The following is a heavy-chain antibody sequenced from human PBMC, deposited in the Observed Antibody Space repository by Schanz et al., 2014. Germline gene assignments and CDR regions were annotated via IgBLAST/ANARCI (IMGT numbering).Heavy chain of an antibody. CDR3: ARRASCSRIGCPFDS. Sequence: QVQLVESGGGVVQFGRSLRLSCVASGFTFSSYGMHWVRQAPGKGLEWVAVIWNNGVTKYYADSVRGRFTISRDRFQNTLYLRMSSLRAEDTAVYYCARRASCSRIGCPFDSWGQGTLVTVSS. V-gene: IGHV3-33*01. J-gene: IGHJ4*02. D-gene: IGHD2-2*01. CDR1: GFTFSSYG. CDR2: IWNNGVTK.